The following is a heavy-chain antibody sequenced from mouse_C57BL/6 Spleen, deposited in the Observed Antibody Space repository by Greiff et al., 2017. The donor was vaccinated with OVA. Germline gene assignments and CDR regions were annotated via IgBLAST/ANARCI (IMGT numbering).Heavy chain of an antibody. J-gene: IGHJ2*01. CDR3: ARSQYGYVPPFDY. CDR2: IYPGDGDT. D-gene: IGHD2-2*01. V-gene: IGHV1-82*01. CDR1: GYAFSSSW. Sequence: QVQLQQSGPELVKPGASVKISCKASGYAFSSSWMNWVKQRPGKGLEWIGRIYPGDGDTNYNGKFKGKATLTAGKSSSTAYMQLSSLTSEDSAVYFCARSQYGYVPPFDYWGQGTTLTVSS.